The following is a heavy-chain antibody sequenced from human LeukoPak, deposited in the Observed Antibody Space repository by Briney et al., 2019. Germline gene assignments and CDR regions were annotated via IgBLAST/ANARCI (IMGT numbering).Heavy chain of an antibody. CDR3: ARNKVTSNWFDP. CDR2: IYYSGST. J-gene: IGHJ5*02. Sequence: SETLSLTCTVSGGSISSGDYYWSWVRQPPGKGLEWIGYIYYSGSTYYNPSLKSRVTISVDTSKNRFSLKLSSVTAADTAVYYCARNKVTSNWFDPWGQGILVTVSS. D-gene: IGHD2-21*02. V-gene: IGHV4-30-4*01. CDR1: GGSISSGDYY.